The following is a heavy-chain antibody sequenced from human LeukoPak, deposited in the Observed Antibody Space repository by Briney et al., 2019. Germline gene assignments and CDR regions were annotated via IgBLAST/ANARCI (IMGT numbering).Heavy chain of an antibody. D-gene: IGHD2-15*01. J-gene: IGHJ4*02. V-gene: IGHV4-39*07. CDR2: IYYSGST. CDR1: GGSISSSYSY. CDR3: AGPRPHFRYCSGGSCPFNYFDY. Sequence: SETLSLTCTVSGGSISSSYSYWGWIRQPPGKGLEWIGNIYYSGSTYYNPSLKSRVTISVDTSKNQFSLKLTSVTAADTAVFYCAGPRPHFRYCSGGSCPFNYFDYWGQGTLVTVSS.